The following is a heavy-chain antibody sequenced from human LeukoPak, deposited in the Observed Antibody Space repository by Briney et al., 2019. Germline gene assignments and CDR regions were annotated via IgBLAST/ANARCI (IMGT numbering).Heavy chain of an antibody. CDR3: ASVYGDYEGVY. CDR2: IYHSGST. D-gene: IGHD4-17*01. V-gene: IGHV4-30-2*01. Sequence: SQTLSLTCTVSGGSISSGGYYWSWIRQPPGKGLEWIRYIYHSGSTYYNPSLKSRVTISVDRSKNQFSLKLSSVTAADTAVYYCASVYGDYEGVYWGQGTLVTVSS. J-gene: IGHJ4*02. CDR1: GGSISSGGYY.